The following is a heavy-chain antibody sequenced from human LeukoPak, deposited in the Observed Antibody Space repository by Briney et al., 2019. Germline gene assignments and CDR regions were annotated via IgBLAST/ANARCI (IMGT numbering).Heavy chain of an antibody. CDR1: GGSITSGVYY. CDR2: IDHSGST. V-gene: IGHV4-30-2*01. J-gene: IGHJ4*02. CDR3: ARRFPSGYFDY. Sequence: SETLSLTCNVSGGSITSGVYYWSWIRQPPGKGLEWIGYIDHSGSTYYNPSLKSRVSISLDRSKNQFSLKLSSVTAADTAVYYCARRFPSGYFDYWGQGTLVTVSS. D-gene: IGHD2-21*01.